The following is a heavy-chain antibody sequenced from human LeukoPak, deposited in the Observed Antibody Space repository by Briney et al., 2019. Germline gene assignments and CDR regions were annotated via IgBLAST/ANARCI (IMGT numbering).Heavy chain of an antibody. J-gene: IGHJ6*02. CDR3: TRRMGSSWYNFHYYYGMDV. CDR1: GFTFSGSA. CDR2: IRSKANGYAT. V-gene: IGHV3-73*01. Sequence: GGSLRLSCAASGFTFSGSAMHWVRQASGKGLEWVGRIRSKANGYATAYAASVKGRFTISRDDSKNTAYLQMNSLKTEDTAVYYCTRRMGSSWYNFHYYYGMDVWGQGTTVTVSS. D-gene: IGHD6-13*01.